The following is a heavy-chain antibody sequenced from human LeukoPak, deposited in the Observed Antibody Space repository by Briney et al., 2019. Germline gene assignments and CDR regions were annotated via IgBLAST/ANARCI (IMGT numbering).Heavy chain of an antibody. CDR2: INAGNGNT. D-gene: IGHD3-3*01. Sequence: ASVKVSCKASGYTFTSYAMHWLRQAPGQRLEWMGWINAGNGNTKYSQKFQGRVTITRDTSASTAYMELSSLRSEDTAVYYCARHGAYDFWSGYHDCFDYWGQGTLVTVSS. CDR3: ARHGAYDFWSGYHDCFDY. J-gene: IGHJ4*02. CDR1: GYTFTSYA. V-gene: IGHV1-3*01.